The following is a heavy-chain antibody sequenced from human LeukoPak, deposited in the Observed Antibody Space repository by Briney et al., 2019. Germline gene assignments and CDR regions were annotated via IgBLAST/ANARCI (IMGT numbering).Heavy chain of an antibody. CDR1: GFTLSSYW. Sequence: GGALGLSCGASGFTLSSYWVSWGRQAPGKGLEWVANIKEDGSEKYYVASVKGRFSISRDNAKNSLYLQMNSLRAEDTAVYYCASGRQLGYWGQGTLVTVSS. J-gene: IGHJ4*02. CDR2: IKEDGSEK. D-gene: IGHD3-16*01. V-gene: IGHV3-7*01. CDR3: ASGRQLGY.